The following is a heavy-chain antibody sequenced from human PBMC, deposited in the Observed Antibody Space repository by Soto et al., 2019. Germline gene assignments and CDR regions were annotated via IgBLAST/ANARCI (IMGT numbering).Heavy chain of an antibody. CDR1: GESLSGSY. CDR2: INHSGGT. J-gene: IGHJ4*02. Sequence: QGQVQQWGAGLLKPSETLSLTCAVFGESLSGSYWSWIRQAPGKGLEWIGEINHSGGTNYNSSLKSRVTISVDSSENQLSLKLRSVTAADTAVYYCARSGAWIPDYWGQGTLVTVSS. V-gene: IGHV4-34*01. D-gene: IGHD5-18*01. CDR3: ARSGAWIPDY.